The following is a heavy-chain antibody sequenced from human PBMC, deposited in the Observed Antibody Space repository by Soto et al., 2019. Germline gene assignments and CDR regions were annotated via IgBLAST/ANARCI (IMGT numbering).Heavy chain of an antibody. D-gene: IGHD6-13*01. CDR1: GGSISSGDYY. Sequence: PSETLSLTCTVPGGSISSGDYYWSWIRQPPGKGLEWIGYIYYSGSTYYNPSLKSRVTISVDTSKNQFSLKLSSVTAADTAVYYCAREHKAAGTRGKNWFDPWGQGTLVTVSS. CDR2: IYYSGST. J-gene: IGHJ5*02. V-gene: IGHV4-30-4*01. CDR3: AREHKAAGTRGKNWFDP.